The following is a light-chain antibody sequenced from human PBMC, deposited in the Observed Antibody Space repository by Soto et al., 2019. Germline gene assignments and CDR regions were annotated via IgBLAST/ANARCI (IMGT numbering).Light chain of an antibody. CDR3: QKYISYSEA. CDR2: KAS. Sequence: DIQMTQSPSTLSGSVGDRVTITCRASQTISSWLAWYQQKPGKAPNLLIYKASTLKSGVPSRFRGSGSGTEFTLTIRSLQPDDFEAYYSQKYISYSEAFGQGTKV. V-gene: IGKV1-5*03. J-gene: IGKJ1*01. CDR1: QTISSW.